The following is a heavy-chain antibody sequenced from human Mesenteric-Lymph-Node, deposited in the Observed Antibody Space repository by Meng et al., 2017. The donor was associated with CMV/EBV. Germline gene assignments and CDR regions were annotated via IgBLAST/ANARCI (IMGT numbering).Heavy chain of an antibody. J-gene: IGHJ4*02. CDR3: ARDLYWGIQYYFDY. Sequence: GESLKISCAASGFTFSSYEMNWVRQAPGKGLEWVSYISSSGSTIYYADSVKGRFTISRDNAKNSLYLQMNSLRAEDTAVYYCARDLYWGIQYYFDYWGQGTLVTVSS. CDR1: GFTFSSYE. D-gene: IGHD7-27*01. CDR2: ISSSGSTI. V-gene: IGHV3-48*03.